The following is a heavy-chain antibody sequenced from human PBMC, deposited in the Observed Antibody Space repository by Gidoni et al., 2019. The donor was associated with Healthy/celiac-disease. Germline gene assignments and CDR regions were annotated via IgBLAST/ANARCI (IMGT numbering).Heavy chain of an antibody. Sequence: QLQLQESGPGLVKPSETLSLTCTVSGGSISSSSYYWGWIRQPPGKGLEWIGSIYYSGSTYYNPSLKSRVTISVDTSKNQFSLKLSSVTAADTAVYYCARHGSLRYYYDSSGSYDAFDIWGQGTMVTVSS. CDR2: IYYSGST. CDR3: ARHGSLRYYYDSSGSYDAFDI. J-gene: IGHJ3*02. D-gene: IGHD3-22*01. CDR1: GGSISSSSYY. V-gene: IGHV4-39*01.